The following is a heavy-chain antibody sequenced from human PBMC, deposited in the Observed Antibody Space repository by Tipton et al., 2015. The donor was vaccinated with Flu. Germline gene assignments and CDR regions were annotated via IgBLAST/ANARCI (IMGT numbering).Heavy chain of an antibody. J-gene: IGHJ4*01. CDR2: RYHSGTT. CDR3: ARFTTRTYCPDY. D-gene: IGHD1-26*01. Sequence: TLSLTCAVSGYSISSGYFWGWIRQPPGEGLEWIGHRYHSGTTYYNPSLKSRVTISVDTSRNQFSLKLSSVTAADTAVYYCARFTTRTYCPDYWGQGTLVTVSS. CDR1: GYSISSGYF. V-gene: IGHV4-38-2*01.